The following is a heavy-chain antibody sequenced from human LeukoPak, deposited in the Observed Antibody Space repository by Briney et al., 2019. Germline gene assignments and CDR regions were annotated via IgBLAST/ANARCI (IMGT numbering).Heavy chain of an antibody. CDR3: ARAGTTVTIAAGAYYYYGMDV. D-gene: IGHD4-17*01. Sequence: GGSLRLSCAASGFTFSSYAMSWVRQAPGKGLEWVSAISGSGGSTYYADSVKGRSTISRDNSKNTLYLQMNSLRAEDTAVYYCARAGTTVTIAAGAYYYYGMDVWGQGTTVTVSS. CDR2: ISGSGGST. CDR1: GFTFSSYA. V-gene: IGHV3-23*01. J-gene: IGHJ6*02.